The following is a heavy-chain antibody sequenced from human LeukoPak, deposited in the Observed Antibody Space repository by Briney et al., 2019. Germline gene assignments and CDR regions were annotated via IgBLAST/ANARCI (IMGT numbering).Heavy chain of an antibody. J-gene: IGHJ4*02. CDR2: MSYDGSNK. CDR3: AKNSRGYSYGYLDY. D-gene: IGHD5-18*01. CDR1: GITFSSYG. Sequence: GGSLRLSCAASGITFSSYGMHWVRQAPGKGLEWVAIMSYDGSNKYYADSVKGRFTISRDNSKNTLYLQMNSLRAEDTAVYYCAKNSRGYSYGYLDYWGQGTLVTVSS. V-gene: IGHV3-30*18.